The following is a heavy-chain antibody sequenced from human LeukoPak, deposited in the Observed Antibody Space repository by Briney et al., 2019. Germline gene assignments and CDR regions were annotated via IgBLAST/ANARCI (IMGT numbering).Heavy chain of an antibody. CDR1: GGSLSAYY. V-gene: IGHV4-34*01. CDR3: ARYLDYGGHSDGAFDI. Sequence: SETLSLTCAVYGGSLSAYYWTWIRQPPGKGLEWIGEINHGGSTNYNPSLKSRVTISVDTSKIQFSLKLSSVTAADTAVYYCARYLDYGGHSDGAFDIWGQGTMVTVSS. D-gene: IGHD4-23*01. CDR2: INHGGST. J-gene: IGHJ3*02.